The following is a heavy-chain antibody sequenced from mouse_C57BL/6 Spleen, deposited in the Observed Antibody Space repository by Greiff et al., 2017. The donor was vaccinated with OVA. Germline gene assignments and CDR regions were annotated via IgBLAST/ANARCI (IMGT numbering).Heavy chain of an antibody. D-gene: IGHD2-4*01. V-gene: IGHV5-4*01. CDR2: ISDGGSYT. Sequence: DVHLVESGGGLVKPGGSLKLSCAASGFTFSSYAMSWVRQTPEKRLEWVATISDGGSYTYYPDNVKGRFTISRDNAKNNLYLQMSHLKSEDTAMYYCARESPIYYDYGYAMDYWGQGTSVTVSS. CDR3: ARESPIYYDYGYAMDY. J-gene: IGHJ4*01. CDR1: GFTFSSYA.